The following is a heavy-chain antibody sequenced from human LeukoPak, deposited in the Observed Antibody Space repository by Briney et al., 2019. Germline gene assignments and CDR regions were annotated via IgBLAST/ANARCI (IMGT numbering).Heavy chain of an antibody. Sequence: GGSLRLSCAASGFSFTTYWMSWVRQAPGKGLEWVANVNQDGTEKYYVDSVKGRFTISRDNAKSSLYLQMNSLRVEDTAVYYCAKLAKYFYGSETYYFFEHWGQGTPVTASS. CDR2: VNQDGTEK. CDR3: AKLAKYFYGSETYYFFEH. CDR1: GFSFTTYW. J-gene: IGHJ4*02. V-gene: IGHV3-7*01. D-gene: IGHD3-10*01.